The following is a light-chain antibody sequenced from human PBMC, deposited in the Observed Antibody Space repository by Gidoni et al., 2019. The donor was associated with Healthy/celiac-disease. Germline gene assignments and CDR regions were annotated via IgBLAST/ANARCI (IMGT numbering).Light chain of an antibody. V-gene: IGKV1-9*01. CDR2: AAS. CDR3: QQLNSYAFT. Sequence: DIQLTQSPSFLSASVGDRVTITCWASQGISSYLAWYQKKPGKAPKLLIYAASTLQSGVPSRFSGSGSGTEFTLTISSLQPEDFATYYCQQLNSYAFTFGPGTKVDIK. CDR1: QGISSY. J-gene: IGKJ3*01.